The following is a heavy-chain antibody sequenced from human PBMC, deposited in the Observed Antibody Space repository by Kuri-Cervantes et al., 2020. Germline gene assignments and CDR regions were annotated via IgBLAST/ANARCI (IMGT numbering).Heavy chain of an antibody. Sequence: ASVKVSCKASGYTFTSYGISWVRQAPGQGLEWMGIINPSGGSTSYAQKFQGRVTITRDTSASTAYMELSSLRSEDTAVYYCARGVAARPRFPGGYYFDYWGQGTLVTVSS. J-gene: IGHJ4*02. V-gene: IGHV1-46*01. CDR3: ARGVAARPRFPGGYYFDY. CDR2: INPSGGST. D-gene: IGHD6-6*01. CDR1: GYTFTSYG.